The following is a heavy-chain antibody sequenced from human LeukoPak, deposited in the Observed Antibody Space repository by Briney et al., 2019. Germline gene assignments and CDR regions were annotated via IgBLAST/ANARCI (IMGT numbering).Heavy chain of an antibody. CDR2: IYTSGST. D-gene: IGHD5-24*01. Sequence: PSETLSLTCTVSGGSISSGSYYWSWIRQPAGKGLEWIGRIYTSGSTNYNPSLKSRVTISVDTSKNQFSLKLSSVTAADTAVYYCARQKWLQLGFFDSWGQGTLVTVSS. V-gene: IGHV4-61*02. CDR3: ARQKWLQLGFFDS. J-gene: IGHJ4*02. CDR1: GGSISSGSYY.